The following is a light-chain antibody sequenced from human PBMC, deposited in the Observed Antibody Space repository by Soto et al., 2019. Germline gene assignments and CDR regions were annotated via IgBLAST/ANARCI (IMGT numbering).Light chain of an antibody. Sequence: IELTQSPSSLSLSAGERATLSCRATQSLTSSYLAWYQQKPGQAPRLLIYGASSIATDIPERFTGSGSGTDFTLTISRLEPEDFAAYYCQQYDGSPRTFGQGTKVEIK. V-gene: IGKV3-20*01. CDR3: QQYDGSPRT. J-gene: IGKJ1*01. CDR2: GAS. CDR1: QSLTSSY.